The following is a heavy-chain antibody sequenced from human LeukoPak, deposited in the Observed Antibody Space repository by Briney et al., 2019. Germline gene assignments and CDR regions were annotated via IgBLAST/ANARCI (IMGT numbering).Heavy chain of an antibody. CDR2: INPGGANT. Sequence: GASVKVSCKASGYTFTNYYIHWVRQAPGQGLEWMGLINPGGANTNYAQNFQGRVTMTRDTSTSTVYMELSSLRSEDTAVYYCATRRAYCSSTSCYAGDEYFQHWGQGTLVTVSS. J-gene: IGHJ1*01. V-gene: IGHV1-46*01. CDR3: ATRRAYCSSTSCYAGDEYFQH. D-gene: IGHD2-2*01. CDR1: GYTFTNYY.